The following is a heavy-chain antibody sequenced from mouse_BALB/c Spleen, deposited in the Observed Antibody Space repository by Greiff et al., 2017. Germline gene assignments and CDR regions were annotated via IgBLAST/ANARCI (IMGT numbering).Heavy chain of an antibody. Sequence: EVKLVESGGGLVQPGGSRKLSCAASGFTFSSFGMHWVRQAPEKGLEWVAYISSGSSTIYYADTVKGRFTISRDNPKNTLFLQMTSLRSEDTAMYYCARGGAYGYEYYAMDYWGQGTSVTVSS. CDR2: ISSGSSTI. J-gene: IGHJ4*01. CDR1: GFTFSSFG. V-gene: IGHV5-17*02. CDR3: ARGGAYGYEYYAMDY. D-gene: IGHD2-2*01.